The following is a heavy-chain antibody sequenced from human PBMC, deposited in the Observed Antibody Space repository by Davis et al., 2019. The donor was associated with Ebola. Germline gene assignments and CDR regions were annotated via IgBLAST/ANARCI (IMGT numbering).Heavy chain of an antibody. D-gene: IGHD3-3*01. CDR2: ISWNSGSI. CDR1: GFTFDDYA. J-gene: IGHJ6*02. Sequence: SLKISCAASGFTFDDYAMHWVRQAPGKGLEWVSGISWNSGSIGYADSVKGRFTISRDNAKNSLYLQMNSLRAEDTAAYYCARDLLTIFAPHQYYGMDVWGQGTTVTVSS. V-gene: IGHV3-9*01. CDR3: ARDLLTIFAPHQYYGMDV.